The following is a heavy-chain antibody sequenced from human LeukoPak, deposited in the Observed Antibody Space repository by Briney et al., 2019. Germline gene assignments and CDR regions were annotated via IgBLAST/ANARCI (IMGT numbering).Heavy chain of an antibody. V-gene: IGHV4-59*01. CDR2: IYYSGST. J-gene: IGHJ4*02. CDR3: ARENAVPNYFDY. CDR1: GGSISSYY. D-gene: IGHD4-17*01. Sequence: SETLPLTCTVSGGSISSYYWSWIRQPPGKGLEWIGYIYYSGSTNYNPSLKSRVTISVDTSKNQFSLKLSSVTAADTAVYYCARENAVPNYFDYWGQGTLVTVSS.